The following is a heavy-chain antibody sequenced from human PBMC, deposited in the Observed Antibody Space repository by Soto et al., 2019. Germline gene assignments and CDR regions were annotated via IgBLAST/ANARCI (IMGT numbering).Heavy chain of an antibody. CDR3: AKAVKYYXXXXYDAFAV. J-gene: IGHJ3*01. Sequence: SETLSLTXTVSGDSISSYFGTGIRQPPGKALEWIGYMFHSGRTNYNXSLTSRVTMSADTSNNQFSLTLTSVTAADTAVYYCAKAVKYYXXXXYDAFAVXXXGIMVXXS. D-gene: IGHD3-16*01. CDR2: MFHSGRT. V-gene: IGHV4-59*01. CDR1: GDSISSYF.